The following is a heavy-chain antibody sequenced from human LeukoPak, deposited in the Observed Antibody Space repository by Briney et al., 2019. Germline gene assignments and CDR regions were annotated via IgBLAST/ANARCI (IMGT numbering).Heavy chain of an antibody. J-gene: IGHJ3*02. CDR3: ARAQPTQYYSDISDYHRGTFHI. Sequence: ASVKVSFKASGYTFTGYYMHWVRQAPGQGLEWMGWINPDSGGTNYAQKFQGRVTMTRDTSIRTAYMELSGLRSDDTAVYYCARAQPTQYYSDISDYHRGTFHIWGQGTMVTVSA. CDR2: INPDSGGT. CDR1: GYTFTGYY. V-gene: IGHV1-2*02. D-gene: IGHD3-22*01.